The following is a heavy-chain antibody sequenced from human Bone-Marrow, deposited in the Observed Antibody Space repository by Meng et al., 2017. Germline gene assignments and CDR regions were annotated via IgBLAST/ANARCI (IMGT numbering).Heavy chain of an antibody. D-gene: IGHD6-13*01. CDR1: GPSFTDAW. V-gene: IGHV3-15*01. CDR3: ATGAAAADH. CDR2: IKRNSDGGTI. J-gene: IGHJ4*02. Sequence: EVRLVESGGGLVKPGGSLRLSCVASGPSFTDAWMSWVRQAPGKGLEWVGRIKRNSDGGTIDYAAPVKGRFTISRDDSKNTLYLQMDSLITEDTAVYFCATGAAAADHWGQGTLVTVSS.